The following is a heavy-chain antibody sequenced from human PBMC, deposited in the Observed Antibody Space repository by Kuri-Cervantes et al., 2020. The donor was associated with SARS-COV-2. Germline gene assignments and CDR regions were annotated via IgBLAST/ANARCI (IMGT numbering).Heavy chain of an antibody. J-gene: IGHJ3*02. CDR3: ARSGPGAISREDGALDI. D-gene: IGHD4/OR15-4a*01. V-gene: IGHV1-45*02. CDR1: VDTFTYRF. Sequence: SVNVSCKASVDTFTYRFLHWLRQAPGQAPEWMGWITPFNGNTKYAQKFQDRVTITRDRSMNTAYMELSSLRSEDTAMYYCARSGPGAISREDGALDIWGQGTMVTVSS. CDR2: ITPFNGNT.